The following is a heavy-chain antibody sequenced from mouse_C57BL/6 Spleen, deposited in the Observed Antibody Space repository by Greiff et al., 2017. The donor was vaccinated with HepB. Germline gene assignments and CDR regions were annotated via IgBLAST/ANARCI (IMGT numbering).Heavy chain of an antibody. V-gene: IGHV1-82*01. Sequence: QVQLQQSGPELVKPGASVKISCKASGYAFSSSWMNWVKQRPGKGLEWIGRIYPGDGDTNYNGKFKGKATLTADKSSSTAYMQLSSLTSEDSAVYFCARRGTGSYYFDDWGQGTTLTVAS. CDR3: ARRGTGSYYFDD. J-gene: IGHJ2*01. CDR1: GYAFSSSW. CDR2: IYPGDGDT. D-gene: IGHD4-1*01.